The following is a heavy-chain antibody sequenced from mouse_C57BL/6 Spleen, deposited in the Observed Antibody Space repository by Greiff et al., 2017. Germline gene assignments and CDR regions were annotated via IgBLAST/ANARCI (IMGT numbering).Heavy chain of an antibody. J-gene: IGHJ1*03. CDR1: GFTFSDYG. D-gene: IGHD2-1*01. V-gene: IGHV5-17*01. CDR3: ARERIYYGNYCYFDV. Sequence: EVKLVESGGGLVKPGGSLKLSCAASGFTFSDYGMHWVRQAPEKGLEWVAYISSGSSTIYYADTVKGRFTISRDNAKNTLFLQMTRLRSEDTAMYYCARERIYYGNYCYFDVWGTGTTVTVSS. CDR2: ISSGSSTI.